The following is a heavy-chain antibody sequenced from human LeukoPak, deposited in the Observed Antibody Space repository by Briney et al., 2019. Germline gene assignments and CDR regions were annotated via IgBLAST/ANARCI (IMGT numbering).Heavy chain of an antibody. Sequence: GGSLRLSCAVSGFTVSNNYMSWVRQAPGKGLEWVSATYSGGSTYYADSVRGRFTISRDNSKNTLYLQMNSLRAEDTAVYYCARGPGKFLAGDDAFDIWGQGTMVTVSS. V-gene: IGHV3-53*01. CDR2: TYSGGST. CDR3: ARGPGKFLAGDDAFDI. J-gene: IGHJ3*02. D-gene: IGHD2-21*01. CDR1: GFTVSNNY.